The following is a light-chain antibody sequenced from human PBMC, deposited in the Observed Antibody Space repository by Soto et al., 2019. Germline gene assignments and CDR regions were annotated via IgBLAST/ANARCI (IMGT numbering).Light chain of an antibody. V-gene: IGLV2-14*03. CDR2: DVT. J-gene: IGLJ2*01. CDR3: SSYTSSSSLGVI. CDR1: SSDVGAYNY. Sequence: QSALTQPASVSGSPGQSITISCTGTSSDVGAYNYVSWYQQYPGKAPKVMIYDVTNRPSGVSSRFSGSKSGNTASLTISGLHAEDEADYYCSSYTSSSSLGVIFGGGTKVTVL.